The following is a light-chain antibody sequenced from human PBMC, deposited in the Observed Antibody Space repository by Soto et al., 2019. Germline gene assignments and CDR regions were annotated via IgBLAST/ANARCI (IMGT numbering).Light chain of an antibody. V-gene: IGKV1-39*01. Sequence: DIQMTQSPSSLSASVGDRVTITCRASQSISNYLNWYQQKPGKVPKILIYSASSLQSGVPSRFSGSGSGTDFTLTINTLQPEDVANYYCQQSYSNPRTFGQGTKVEIK. J-gene: IGKJ1*01. CDR3: QQSYSNPRT. CDR1: QSISNY. CDR2: SAS.